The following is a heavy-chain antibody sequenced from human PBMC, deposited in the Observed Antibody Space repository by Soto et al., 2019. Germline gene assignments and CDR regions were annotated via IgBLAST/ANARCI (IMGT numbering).Heavy chain of an antibody. CDR3: ASSKSGGSYYFDY. J-gene: IGHJ4*02. V-gene: IGHV4-4*02. D-gene: IGHD1-26*01. CDR2: IYHGGST. Sequence: QVQLQESGPGLVKPSGTLSLTCAVSGGSISSTDWWSWVRQPPGKGLEWIGEIYHGGSTNYNPSLKSRVTISVDRSKNQFSLKLTPVTAADTAVYYCASSKSGGSYYFDYWGQGTLVTVSS. CDR1: GGSISSTDW.